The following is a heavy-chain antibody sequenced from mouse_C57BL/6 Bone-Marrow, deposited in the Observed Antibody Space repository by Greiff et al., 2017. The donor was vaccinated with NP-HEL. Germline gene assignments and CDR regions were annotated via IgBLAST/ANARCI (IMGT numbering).Heavy chain of an antibody. CDR1: GYTFTSYW. D-gene: IGHD3-2*02. CDR3: GRPDSSGYHSDD. Sequence: VQLQQPGAELVKPGASVKLSCKASGYTFTSYWMHWVKQRPGQGLEWIGMIHPNSGSTNYNEKFKSKATLTVDKSSSTAYMPLSSLTSEDSAVCESGRPDSSGYHSDDWGQGTTLTVSS. CDR2: IHPNSGST. J-gene: IGHJ2*01. V-gene: IGHV1-64*01.